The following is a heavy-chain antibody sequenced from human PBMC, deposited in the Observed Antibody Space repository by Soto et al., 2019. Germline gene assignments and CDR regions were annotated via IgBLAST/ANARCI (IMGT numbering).Heavy chain of an antibody. CDR1: GYTFTSYG. CDR2: ISAYNGNT. CDR3: ARDLPRYDILTGYPFDY. D-gene: IGHD3-9*01. Sequence: ASVKVSCKASGYTFTSYGIGWVRQAPGQGLEWMGWISAYNGNTNYAQKLQGRVTMTTDTSTSTAYMELRSLRSDDTAVYYCARDLPRYDILTGYPFDYRGQGTLVTVSS. V-gene: IGHV1-18*01. J-gene: IGHJ4*02.